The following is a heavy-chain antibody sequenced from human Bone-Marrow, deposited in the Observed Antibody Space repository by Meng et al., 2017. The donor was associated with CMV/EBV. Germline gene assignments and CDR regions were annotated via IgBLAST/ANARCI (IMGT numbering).Heavy chain of an antibody. Sequence: GGSLRLSCTASGFTFSSYSMNWVRQAPGKGVEWVSSLSSTSSDIYYANSVKGRFTISRDNAKNSLYLQLNSLRAEDTAVYYCARGEFCSSTSCLNYNYGRDVWGQGTTVTVSS. V-gene: IGHV3-21*01. D-gene: IGHD2-2*01. CDR3: ARGEFCSSTSCLNYNYGRDV. CDR1: GFTFSSYS. J-gene: IGHJ6*02. CDR2: LSSTSSDI.